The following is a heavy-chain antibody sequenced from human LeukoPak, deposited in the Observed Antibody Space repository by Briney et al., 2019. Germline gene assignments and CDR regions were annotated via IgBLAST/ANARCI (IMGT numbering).Heavy chain of an antibody. D-gene: IGHD2-15*01. CDR3: ARGLAIVVVVAANPHFDY. Sequence: ASVKVSCKASGYTFTSYDINWVRQATGQGLEWMGWMNPNSGNTGYAQKFQGRVTMTRNTSISTAYMELSSLRSEDTAVYYCARGLAIVVVVAANPHFDYWGQGTLVTVSS. V-gene: IGHV1-8*01. J-gene: IGHJ4*02. CDR2: MNPNSGNT. CDR1: GYTFTSYD.